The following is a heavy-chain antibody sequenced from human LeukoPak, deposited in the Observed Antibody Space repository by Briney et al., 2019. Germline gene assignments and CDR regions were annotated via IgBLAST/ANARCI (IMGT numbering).Heavy chain of an antibody. Sequence: PSETRSLTCTVSGGSISSYYWSWIRQPPGKGLEWIGYIYYSGSTNYNPSLKSRVTISVDTSKNQFSLKLSSVTAADTAVYYCARGYYYGSGSYIVWFDPWGQGTLVTVSS. D-gene: IGHD3-10*01. V-gene: IGHV4-59*01. CDR1: GGSISSYY. CDR3: ARGYYYGSGSYIVWFDP. J-gene: IGHJ5*02. CDR2: IYYSGST.